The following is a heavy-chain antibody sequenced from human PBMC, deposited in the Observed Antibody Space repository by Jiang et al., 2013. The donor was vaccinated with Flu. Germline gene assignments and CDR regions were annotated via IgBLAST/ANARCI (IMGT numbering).Heavy chain of an antibody. V-gene: IGHV1-18*04. J-gene: IGHJ4*02. CDR2: ISAYNGNT. D-gene: IGHD3-10*01. CDR3: ARDSLVWFGELSYRRVINYFDY. Sequence: GAEVKKPGASVKVSCKASGYTFTSYGISWVRQAPGQGLEWMGWISAYNGNTNYAQKLQGRVTMTTDTSTSTAYMELRSLRSDDTAVYYCARDSLVWFGELSYRRVINYFDYWGQGTLGHRLL. CDR1: GYTFTSYG.